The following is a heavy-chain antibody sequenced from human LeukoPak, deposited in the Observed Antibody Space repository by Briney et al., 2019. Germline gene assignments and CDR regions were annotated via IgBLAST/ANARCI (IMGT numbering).Heavy chain of an antibody. CDR2: ISAYNGNT. CDR3: AREQYYYDSSGYYYAFDI. V-gene: IGHV1-18*01. D-gene: IGHD3-22*01. CDR1: GYTFTSYG. J-gene: IGHJ3*02. Sequence: GASVKVSCKASGYTFTSYGISWVRQAPGQGLEWMGWISAYNGNTNYAQKLQGRVTMTTDTSTSTAYMELRSLRSDDTAVYYCAREQYYYDSSGYYYAFDIWGQGTMVTVSS.